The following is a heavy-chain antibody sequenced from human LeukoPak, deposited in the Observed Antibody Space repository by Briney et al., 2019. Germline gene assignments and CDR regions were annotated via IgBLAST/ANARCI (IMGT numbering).Heavy chain of an antibody. CDR2: VNPKSGGT. CDR3: ATRPQRRIAASDLNWFGL. CDR1: GYRFSDYY. Sequence: ASVKVSCKASGYRFSDYYIHWVRQAPGQGFEWMGWVNPKSGGTLYPQNFQGRVTMTRDTSINTVYMEFTSLRSDDTAIYYCATRPQRRIAASDLNWFGLWGPGTLVTVSS. J-gene: IGHJ5*02. D-gene: IGHD6-13*01. V-gene: IGHV1-2*02.